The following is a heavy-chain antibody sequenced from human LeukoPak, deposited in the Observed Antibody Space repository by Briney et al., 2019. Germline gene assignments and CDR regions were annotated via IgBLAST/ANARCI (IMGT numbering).Heavy chain of an antibody. CDR2: INWNGGST. CDR3: AKGGGYEAQYYYYYLDV. CDR1: GFTFDDYG. V-gene: IGHV3-20*04. D-gene: IGHD5-12*01. J-gene: IGHJ6*03. Sequence: GGSLRLSCAASGFTFDDYGMSWVRQAPGKGLEWVSGINWNGGSTGYADSVKGRFTISRDNAKNPLYLQMKSLRAEDTAVYYCAKGGGYEAQYYYYYLDVWGKGTTVTISS.